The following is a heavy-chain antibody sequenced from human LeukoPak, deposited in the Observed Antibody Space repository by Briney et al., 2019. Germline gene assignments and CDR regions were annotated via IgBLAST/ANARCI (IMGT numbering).Heavy chain of an antibody. CDR3: ARDSPGISVAGLIDY. CDR2: INHSGST. Sequence: PSETLSLTCAVYGGSFSGYYWSWIRQPPGKGLEWIGEINHSGSTNYNPSLKSRVTISVDTSKNQFSLKLGSVTAADTAVYYCARDSPGISVAGLIDYWGQGTLVTVSS. V-gene: IGHV4-34*01. CDR1: GGSFSGYY. D-gene: IGHD6-19*01. J-gene: IGHJ4*02.